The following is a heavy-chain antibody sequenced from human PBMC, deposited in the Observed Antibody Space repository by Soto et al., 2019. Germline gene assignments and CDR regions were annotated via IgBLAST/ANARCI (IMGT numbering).Heavy chain of an antibody. J-gene: IGHJ3*02. D-gene: IGHD3-22*01. CDR3: ARGRGYYDSSGYRIFAI. CDR2: IGTAGDT. V-gene: IGHV3-13*04. Sequence: GGSLRLSCAASGFTFSSYDMHWVRQATGKGLEWVSAIGTAGDTYYPGSVKGRFTISRENAKNSLYLQMNSLSAGDTAVYYCARGRGYYDSSGYRIFAIWGKGTMVTVAS. CDR1: GFTFSSYD.